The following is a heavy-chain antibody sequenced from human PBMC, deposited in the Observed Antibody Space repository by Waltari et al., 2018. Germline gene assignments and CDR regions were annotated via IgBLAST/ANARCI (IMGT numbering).Heavy chain of an antibody. Sequence: QVQLQQWGAGLLKPSETLSLTCAVYGGSFSGYYWGWIGKPPGKGLEWIGEINHGGITNYNPSLKSRVTISVDTSKNQFSLKLSSVTAADTAVYYCARITGLLWFREGGFDYWGQGTLVTVSS. CDR1: GGSFSGYY. CDR2: INHGGIT. V-gene: IGHV4-34*01. CDR3: ARITGLLWFREGGFDY. J-gene: IGHJ4*02. D-gene: IGHD3-10*01.